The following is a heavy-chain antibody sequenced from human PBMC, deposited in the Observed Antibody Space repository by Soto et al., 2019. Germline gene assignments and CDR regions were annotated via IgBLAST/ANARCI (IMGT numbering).Heavy chain of an antibody. CDR3: ARGNYSSSWYGSDYYYYYGMDV. CDR1: GGTFSSYA. J-gene: IGHJ6*02. V-gene: IGHV1-69*01. CDR2: IIPIFYTA. D-gene: IGHD6-13*01. Sequence: QVQLVQSGAEVKKPGSSVKVSCKASGGTFSSYAISWVRQAPGQGLEWMGGIIPIFYTANYAQKFQGRVTITADDSASTAYMELSSLRSEDTAVYYCARGNYSSSWYGSDYYYYYGMDVWGQGTTVIVSS.